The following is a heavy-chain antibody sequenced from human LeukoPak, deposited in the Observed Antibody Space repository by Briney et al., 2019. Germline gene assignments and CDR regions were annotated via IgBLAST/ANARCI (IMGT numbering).Heavy chain of an antibody. J-gene: IGHJ4*02. V-gene: IGHV1-2*02. D-gene: IGHD1-26*01. CDR3: ARGRIVGATQLVDY. Sequence: ASVKVSCKASGYTFTGYYMHWVRQAPGQGLEWMGWINPNSGGTNYAQKFQGRVTMTRDTSISTAYMELSRLRSDDTAVYYCARGRIVGATQLVDYWGQGTLVTVSS. CDR1: GYTFTGYY. CDR2: INPNSGGT.